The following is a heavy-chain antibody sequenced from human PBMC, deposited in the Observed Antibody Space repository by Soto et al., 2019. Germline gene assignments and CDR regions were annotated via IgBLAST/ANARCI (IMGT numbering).Heavy chain of an antibody. V-gene: IGHV4-59*01. J-gene: IGHJ4*02. CDR2: IYYSGST. D-gene: IGHD6-13*01. CDR1: GASINNYY. Sequence: TSETLSLTCTVSGASINNYYWXWIRQPPGKGLEWIGYIYYSGSTNYNPSLKSRVTMSVDTSKNQFSRKLSSVTAADTAVYYCARWVAATGINFDSWGQGTLVTVSA. CDR3: ARWVAATGINFDS.